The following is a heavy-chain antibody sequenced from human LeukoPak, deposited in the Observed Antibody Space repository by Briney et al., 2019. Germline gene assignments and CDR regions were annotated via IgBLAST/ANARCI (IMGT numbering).Heavy chain of an antibody. CDR2: IIPIFGTA. CDR1: GGTFSSYA. CDR3: AAHLRGYSYGYRGDFDY. V-gene: IGHV1-69*13. Sequence: ASVTVSCKASGGTFSSYAISWVRQAPGQGLEWMGGIIPIFGTANYAQKFQGRVTITADESTSTAYMELSSLRSEDTAVYYCAAHLRGYSYGYRGDFDYWGQGTLVTVSS. J-gene: IGHJ4*02. D-gene: IGHD5-18*01.